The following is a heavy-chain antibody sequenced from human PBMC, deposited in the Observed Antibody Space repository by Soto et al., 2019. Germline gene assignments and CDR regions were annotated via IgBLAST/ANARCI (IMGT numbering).Heavy chain of an antibody. J-gene: IGHJ6*02. D-gene: IGHD7-27*01. CDR1: GDSITTYKW. CDR2: IYDSGNT. CDR3: ATCQLGEYYYAMDI. V-gene: IGHV4-4*02. Sequence: SETLSLTCGVSGDSITTYKWWTWVRQTPGKGLEWIGEIYDSGNTRYNPSLKSRVTISKDTSKNELSLKLNSVTVADTAVYYCATCQLGEYYYAMDIRGQGTTVTVSS.